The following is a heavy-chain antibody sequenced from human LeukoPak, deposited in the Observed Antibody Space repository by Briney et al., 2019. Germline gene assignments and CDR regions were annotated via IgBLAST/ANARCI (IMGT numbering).Heavy chain of an antibody. V-gene: IGHV3-21*01. D-gene: IGHD3-10*02. Sequence: GGSLRLSCAASGFTFNIYSMNWVRQTPGKGLEWVASISSSSSFIYYADSVKGRFTISRDNAKNSLYLQMNSLRAEDTAVYYCAELGITMIGGVWGKGTTVTISS. J-gene: IGHJ6*04. CDR1: GFTFNIYS. CDR2: ISSSSSFI. CDR3: AELGITMIGGV.